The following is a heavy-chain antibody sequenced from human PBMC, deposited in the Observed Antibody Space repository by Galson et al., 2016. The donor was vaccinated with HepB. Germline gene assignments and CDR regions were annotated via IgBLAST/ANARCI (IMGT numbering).Heavy chain of an antibody. D-gene: IGHD1-1*01. CDR3: AKDLSVGTEADQWPGHIFDS. V-gene: IGHV3-30*18. CDR1: GFTFSTYA. Sequence: SLRLSCAASGFTFSTYAMHWVRQAPGKGLEWVGVISYDGSNKFYADSVKGRFTISRDNSKNTLFLQMDSLRGEDTAVFYCAKDLSVGTEADQWPGHIFDSWGRGIQVTVSS. CDR2: ISYDGSNK. J-gene: IGHJ4*02.